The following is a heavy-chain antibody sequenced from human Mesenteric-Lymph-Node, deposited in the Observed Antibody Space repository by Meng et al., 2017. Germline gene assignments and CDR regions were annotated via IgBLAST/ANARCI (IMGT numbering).Heavy chain of an antibody. J-gene: IGHJ4*02. CDR2: IYYSGST. CDR1: GGSISSGGYY. D-gene: IGHD2-2*01. CDR3: ASFDHIPRRNYFDY. Sequence: GRLLDAGPGLGKPSQTLYLTCTVSGGSISSGGYYWSWIRQHPGKRLEWIGYIYYSGSTYYNPSLKSRVTISVDTSKNQFSLKLSSVTAADTAVYYCASFDHIPRRNYFDYWGQGTLVTVSS. V-gene: IGHV4-31*04.